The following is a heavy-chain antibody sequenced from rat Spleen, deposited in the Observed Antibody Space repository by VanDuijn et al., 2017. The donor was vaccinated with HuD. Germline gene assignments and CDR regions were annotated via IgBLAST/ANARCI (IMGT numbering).Heavy chain of an antibody. V-gene: IGHV2-13*01. CDR3: ARDHRILRIPLDY. D-gene: IGHD1-6*01. CDR2: IWGNGNT. J-gene: IGHJ2*01. Sequence: QVQLKESGPGLVQPSQTLSLTCTVSGFSLSSYGLIWVRQPPGKGLEWMGVIWGNGNTNYNSALKSRLSISRDTSKSQVFLKMNSLQTEDTATYYCARDHRILRIPLDYWGQGVMVTVSS. CDR1: GFSLSSYG.